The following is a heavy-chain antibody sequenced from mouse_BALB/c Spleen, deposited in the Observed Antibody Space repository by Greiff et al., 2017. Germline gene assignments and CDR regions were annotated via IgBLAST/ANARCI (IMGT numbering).Heavy chain of an antibody. CDR2: IYPGNGDT. V-gene: IGHV1-12*01. J-gene: IGHJ2*01. Sequence: QVQLQQPGAELVKPGASVKMSCKASGYTFTSYNMHWVKQTPGQGLEWIGAIYPGNGDTSYNQKFKGKATLTADKSSCTAYMQLSSLTSEDSAVYYCAKGAHYFDDWGQGTTLTVSS. CDR3: AKGAHYFDD. CDR1: GYTFTSYN. D-gene: IGHD6-1*01.